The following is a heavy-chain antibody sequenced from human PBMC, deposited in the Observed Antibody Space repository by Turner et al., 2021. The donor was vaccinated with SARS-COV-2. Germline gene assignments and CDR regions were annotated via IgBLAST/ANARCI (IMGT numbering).Heavy chain of an antibody. CDR3: ARAGWDLLPFDAFDI. V-gene: IGHV3-30-3*01. D-gene: IGHD1-26*01. J-gene: IGHJ3*02. CDR2: ISYDGSNK. CDR1: GFTFSTYA. Sequence: QVQLVESGGGVVQPGRSLRPSCAASGFTFSTYAMHWVRQAPGEGLEWVAVISYDGSNKYYADSVKGRFTISRDNSKNTLYLQMNSLRAEDTAVYYCARAGWDLLPFDAFDIWGQGTMVTISS.